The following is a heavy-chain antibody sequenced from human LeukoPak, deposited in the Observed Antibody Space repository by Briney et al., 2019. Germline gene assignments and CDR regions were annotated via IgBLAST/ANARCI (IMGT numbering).Heavy chain of an antibody. J-gene: IGHJ5*02. V-gene: IGHV4-34*01. D-gene: IGHD3-10*01. CDR3: ARGRFTNWFDP. Sequence: PSEPLSLTCAVYGGSFSGYYWSWIRQPPGKGLEWIGEINHSGSTNYNPSLKSRVTISVDTSKNQFSLKLSSVTAADTAVYYCARGRFTNWFDPWGQGTLVTVSS. CDR1: GGSFSGYY. CDR2: INHSGST.